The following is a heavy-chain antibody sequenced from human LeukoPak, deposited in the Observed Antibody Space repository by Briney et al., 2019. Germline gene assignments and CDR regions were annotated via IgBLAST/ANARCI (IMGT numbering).Heavy chain of an antibody. Sequence: GGSLRLSCAASGFTFSSYAMSWVRQAPGKGLEWVSAISGSGGSTYYADSVKGRFTISRDNSKNTLYLQMNSLRAEGTAVYYCAKGHYDSSGYYYERDAFDIWGQGTMVTVSS. CDR2: ISGSGGST. CDR3: AKGHYDSSGYYYERDAFDI. V-gene: IGHV3-23*01. CDR1: GFTFSSYA. J-gene: IGHJ3*02. D-gene: IGHD3-22*01.